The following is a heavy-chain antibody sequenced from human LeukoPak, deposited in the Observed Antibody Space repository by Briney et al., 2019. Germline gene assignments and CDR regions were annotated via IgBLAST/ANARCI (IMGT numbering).Heavy chain of an antibody. J-gene: IGHJ5*02. Sequence: SGGSLRLSCAASGFTFSSYEMNWVRQAPGKGLEWVSYISSSGSTIYYADSVKGRFTISRDNAKNTLYLQMNSLRAEDTAVYYCAKDQFQQQLVRVDPWGQGTLVTVSS. V-gene: IGHV3-48*03. CDR1: GFTFSSYE. D-gene: IGHD6-13*01. CDR3: AKDQFQQQLVRVDP. CDR2: ISSSGSTI.